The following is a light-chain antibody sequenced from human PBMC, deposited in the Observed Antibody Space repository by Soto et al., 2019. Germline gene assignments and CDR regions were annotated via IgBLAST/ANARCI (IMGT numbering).Light chain of an antibody. Sequence: ALTQPASVSGSPGQSITISCTGTSSDVGSYNYVSWYQHHPGKAPKLMIYDVTNRPSGVSNRFSGSKSGNTASLTISGLQAEDEADYYCCSYTSSSTLYVFGTGTKLTVL. CDR3: CSYTSSSTLYV. V-gene: IGLV2-14*03. J-gene: IGLJ1*01. CDR1: SSDVGSYNY. CDR2: DVT.